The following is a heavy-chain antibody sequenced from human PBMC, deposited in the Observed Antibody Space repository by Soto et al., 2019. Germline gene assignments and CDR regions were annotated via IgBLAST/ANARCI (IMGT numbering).Heavy chain of an antibody. J-gene: IGHJ5*02. CDR3: ARLAGGGYCSSTSCSAIGSFDP. CDR2: IYYSGST. CDR1: GCSISSSSYY. D-gene: IGHD2-2*01. Sequence: SETLSLTCTVSGCSISSSSYYWGWIRQPPGKGLEWLGSIYYSGSTYYNPSLKSRVTISVDTSKNQFSLKLSSVTAADTAVHYCARLAGGGYCSSTSCSAIGSFDPWGQGTLVTVSS. V-gene: IGHV4-39*01.